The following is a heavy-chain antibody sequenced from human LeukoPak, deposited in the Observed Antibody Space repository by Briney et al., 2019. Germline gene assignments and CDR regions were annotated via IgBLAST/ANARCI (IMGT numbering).Heavy chain of an antibody. CDR3: ATTAHDAFDI. D-gene: IGHD5-18*01. V-gene: IGHV3-23*01. J-gene: IGHJ3*02. CDR2: ISGSGGTT. Sequence: GGSLRLSCAASGFTFSSYGMSWVRQAPGKGLEWVSAISGSGGTTYYADSVKGRFTISRDNAKNSLYLQMNSLRAEDTAVYYCATTAHDAFDIWGQGTMVTVSS. CDR1: GFTFSSYG.